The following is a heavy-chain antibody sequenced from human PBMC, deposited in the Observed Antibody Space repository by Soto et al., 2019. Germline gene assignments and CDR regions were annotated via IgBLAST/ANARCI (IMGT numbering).Heavy chain of an antibody. J-gene: IGHJ6*03. Sequence: GGSLRLSCAASGFTFSSYWMSWVRQAPGKGLEWVANIKQDGSEKYYVDSVKGRFTISRDNAKNSLYLQMNSLRAEDTAVYYCARVSLWYYYYYMDVWGKGTTVTVSS. CDR3: ARVSLWYYYYYMDV. D-gene: IGHD3-16*01. CDR2: IKQDGSEK. V-gene: IGHV3-7*01. CDR1: GFTFSSYW.